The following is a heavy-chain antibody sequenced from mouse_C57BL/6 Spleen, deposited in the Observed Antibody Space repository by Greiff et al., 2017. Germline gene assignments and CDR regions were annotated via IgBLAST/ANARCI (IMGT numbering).Heavy chain of an antibody. CDR1: GFTFSSYA. CDR3: ARDEGWLLLYYAMDY. J-gene: IGHJ4*01. Sequence: EVMLVESGGGLVKPGGSLKLSCAASGFTFSSYAMSWVRQTPEKRLEWVATISDGGSYTYYPDNVKGRFTISRDNAKNNLYLQMSHLKSEDTSMYYCARDEGWLLLYYAMDYWGQGTSVTVSS. CDR2: ISDGGSYT. D-gene: IGHD2-3*01. V-gene: IGHV5-4*01.